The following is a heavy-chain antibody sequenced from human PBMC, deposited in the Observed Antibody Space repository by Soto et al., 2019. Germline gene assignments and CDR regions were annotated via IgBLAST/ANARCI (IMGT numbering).Heavy chain of an antibody. V-gene: IGHV1-18*01. J-gene: IGHJ6*02. Sequence: QVQLVQSGAEVKKPGASVKVSCKASGYTFTSYGISWVRQAPGQGLEWMGWISAYNGNTNYAQKFQGRVTMTTDTSTSTAYMELRSLRSDDTAMDYCARPYYDILTGYLYYYGMDVWGQGTTVTVSS. CDR3: ARPYYDILTGYLYYYGMDV. CDR2: ISAYNGNT. CDR1: GYTFTSYG. D-gene: IGHD3-9*01.